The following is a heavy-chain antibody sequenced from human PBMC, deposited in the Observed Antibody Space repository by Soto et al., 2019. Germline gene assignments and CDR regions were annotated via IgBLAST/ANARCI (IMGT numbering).Heavy chain of an antibody. V-gene: IGHV1-2*04. CDR2: INPNSGGT. CDR3: ARGGGLWWGYYYGMDV. Sequence: QVQLVQSGAEVKKPGASVKVSCKASGYTFTGYYMHWVRQAPGQGLEWMGWINPNSGGTNYAQKCQGWVTMTRDTSISTAYMELSRLRSDDTAVYYCARGGGLWWGYYYGMDVWGQGTTVTVSS. J-gene: IGHJ6*02. CDR1: GYTFTGYY. D-gene: IGHD5-18*01.